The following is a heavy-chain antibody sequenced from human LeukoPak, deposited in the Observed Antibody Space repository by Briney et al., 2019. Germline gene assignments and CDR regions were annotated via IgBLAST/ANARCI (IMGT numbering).Heavy chain of an antibody. J-gene: IGHJ4*02. D-gene: IGHD3-10*01. CDR1: GFAFSSFA. CDR2: ISGSGGST. CDR3: ANGDKKRITMVRGVMQPFDY. V-gene: IGHV3-23*01. Sequence: GGSLRPSCAASGFAFSSFAMGWVRQAPGKGLEWVSAISGSGGSTYYADSVKGRFTISRDNSKNTLHLQMNSLRAEDTAVYYCANGDKKRITMVRGVMQPFDYWGQGTLVTVSS.